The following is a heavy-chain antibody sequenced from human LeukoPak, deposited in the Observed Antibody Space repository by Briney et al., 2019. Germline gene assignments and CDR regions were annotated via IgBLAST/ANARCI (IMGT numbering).Heavy chain of an antibody. Sequence: PGRSLRLSCAASGFIYSHYVMHWVRQAPGKGLEWVAVIWSDGSNRFYAGSVKGRFTISRDNSQNTLFLQMNSLRAEDTAMYYCARDAQRGFDYSNSLEYWGHGTLVTVSS. V-gene: IGHV3-33*01. J-gene: IGHJ4*01. CDR2: IWSDGSNR. D-gene: IGHD4-11*01. CDR1: GFIYSHYV. CDR3: ARDAQRGFDYSNSLEY.